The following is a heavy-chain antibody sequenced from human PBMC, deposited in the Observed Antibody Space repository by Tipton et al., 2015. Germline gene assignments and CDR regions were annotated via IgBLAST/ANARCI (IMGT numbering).Heavy chain of an antibody. Sequence: TLSLTCTVSGGSVRSGSYYWSWIRQPPGKGLEWIGYIYYSGTTNYTPSLKSRVTISVDTSKNQFSLRLTSVTAADTAMYYCARDAGIVAAPSRYFHYWGQGTLVTVSS. CDR2: IYYSGTT. CDR3: ARDAGIVAAPSRYFHY. CDR1: GGSVRSGSYY. V-gene: IGHV4-61*01. J-gene: IGHJ1*01. D-gene: IGHD2-15*01.